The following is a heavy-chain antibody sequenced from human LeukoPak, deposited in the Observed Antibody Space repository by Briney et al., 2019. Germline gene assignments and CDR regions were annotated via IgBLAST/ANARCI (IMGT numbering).Heavy chain of an antibody. D-gene: IGHD3-22*01. V-gene: IGHV4-59*01. CDR2: IYYSGST. CDR3: ASHYYDSSGFGY. CDR1: GGSISSYY. J-gene: IGHJ4*02. Sequence: SETLSLTCTVSGGSISSYYWSWIRQPPGKGLEWIGYIYYSGSTNYNPSLKSRVTISVDTSKNQFSLKLSSVTAADTAVYYCASHYYDSSGFGYWGQGTLVTVSS.